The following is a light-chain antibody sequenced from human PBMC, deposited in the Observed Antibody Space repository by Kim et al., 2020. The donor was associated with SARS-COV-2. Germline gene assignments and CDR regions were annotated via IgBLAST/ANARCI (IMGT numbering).Light chain of an antibody. J-gene: IGKJ2*02. V-gene: IGKV1-12*01. Sequence: SGSVGNRVSITCRASHCVSSWLACYQQKPGKAPKLLFYAASSLQRGVLSRFSGSASGTDFTLTFSGLQPGDFATYYCKQATSFPCTFGQGTKLEI. CDR1: HCVSSW. CDR3: KQATSFPCT. CDR2: AAS.